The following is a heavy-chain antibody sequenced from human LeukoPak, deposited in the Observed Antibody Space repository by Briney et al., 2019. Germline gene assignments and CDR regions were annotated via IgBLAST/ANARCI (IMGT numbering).Heavy chain of an antibody. J-gene: IGHJ5*02. CDR1: GYTFSCHG. V-gene: IGHV3-33*01. CDR2: VWYDGRNR. D-gene: IGHD3-16*01. CDR3: ARLWGGNGYSGGSLNL. Sequence: GGSLRLSCAASGYTFSCHGIHWVRQAPGKGLEWVAVVWYDGRNRDYADSVKGRFTISKDNSNNMVFLQMDRLRAEDTAVYYCARLWGGNGYSGGSLNLWGQGTLVTVSS.